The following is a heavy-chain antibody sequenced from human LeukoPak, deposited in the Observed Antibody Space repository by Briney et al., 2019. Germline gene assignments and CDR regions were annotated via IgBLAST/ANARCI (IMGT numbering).Heavy chain of an antibody. CDR3: ARKTATILFDY. CDR2: INHSGST. Sequence: SETLSLTCAVYGGSFSGYYWSWIRQPPGKGLEWIGEINHSGSTNYNPSLKSRVTISVDTSKNQFSLKLSSVTAADTAVYYCARKTATILFDYWGQGTLVTVSS. V-gene: IGHV4-34*01. J-gene: IGHJ4*02. D-gene: IGHD5-24*01. CDR1: GGSFSGYY.